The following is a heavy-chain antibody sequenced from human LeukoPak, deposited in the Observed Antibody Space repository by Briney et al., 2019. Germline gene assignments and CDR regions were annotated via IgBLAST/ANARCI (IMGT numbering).Heavy chain of an antibody. CDR2: ISSGGSSI. CDR1: GFTFSSYS. CDR3: ARDYCSTISCRLDY. V-gene: IGHV3-48*01. D-gene: IGHD2-2*01. J-gene: IGHJ4*02. Sequence: GGSLRLSCAASGFTFSSYSMNWVRQALGKGLEWVSYISSGGSSIYYADSVKGRFTISRDNAKNSLYLQMNSLRAEDTAVYYCARDYCSTISCRLDYWGQGTLVAVSS.